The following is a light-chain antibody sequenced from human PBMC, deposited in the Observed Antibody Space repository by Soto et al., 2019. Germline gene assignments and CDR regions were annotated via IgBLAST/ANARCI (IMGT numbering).Light chain of an antibody. CDR1: QSVLYSSNNKNY. J-gene: IGKJ1*01. V-gene: IGKV4-1*01. CDR2: KAS. Sequence: DIVMTQSPGSLAVSLGERATINCKSSQSVLYSSNNKNYLAWYQQKPGKAPKLLIYKASTLKSGVPSRFSGSGSGTEFTLTISSLQPDDFATYYCQHYNSYSEAFGQGTKVDI. CDR3: QHYNSYSEA.